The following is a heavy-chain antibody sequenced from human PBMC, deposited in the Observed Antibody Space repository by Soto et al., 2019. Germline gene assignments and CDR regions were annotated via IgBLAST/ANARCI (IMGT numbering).Heavy chain of an antibody. CDR3: AHRPSGWYLFDY. CDR2: IYWNDDK. CDR1: GFSLSTSGLG. Sequence: QITLKESGPTLVRPTQTLTLTCTFSGFSLSTSGLGVGWIRQPPGKALEWLALIYWNDDKRYSPSLKARLTITKDTSKTPVDLTMTNMDPVDTATYYCAHRPSGWYLFDYWGQGTLVTVSS. D-gene: IGHD6-19*01. V-gene: IGHV2-5*01. J-gene: IGHJ4*02.